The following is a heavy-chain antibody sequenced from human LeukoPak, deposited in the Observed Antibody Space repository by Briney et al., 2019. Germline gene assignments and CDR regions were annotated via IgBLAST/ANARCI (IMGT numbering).Heavy chain of an antibody. J-gene: IGHJ4*02. D-gene: IGHD2-8*01. CDR1: GFTFSNAW. CDR3: VTDTKLDYFDY. V-gene: IGHV3-15*01. Sequence: GGSLRLSCAASGFTFSNAWMSWVRQAPGKGLEWVGRIKSKTDDGTTDYAAPVKGRFTISRDDSKNTLYLQMNSLKTDDTAVHYCVTDTKLDYFDYWGQGTPVTVSS. CDR2: IKSKTDDGTT.